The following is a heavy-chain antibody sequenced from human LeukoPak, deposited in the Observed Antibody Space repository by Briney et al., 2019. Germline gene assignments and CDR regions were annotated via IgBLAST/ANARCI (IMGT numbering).Heavy chain of an antibody. CDR1: GDSVSSAA. Sequence: SQTLSLTCAISGDSVSSAAWNWIRQSPSRGLEWLGRTYYRSKWYYDYAVSVKSGITINPDTSKNQFSLQLNSVTPEDTAVYYCARGGIGYCTSSSCYFDYWGQGTLVTVSS. CDR3: ARGGIGYCTSSSCYFDY. J-gene: IGHJ4*02. CDR2: TYYRSKWYY. V-gene: IGHV6-1*01. D-gene: IGHD2-2*01.